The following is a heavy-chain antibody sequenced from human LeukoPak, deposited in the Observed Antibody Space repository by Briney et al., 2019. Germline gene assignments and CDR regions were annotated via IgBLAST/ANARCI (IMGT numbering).Heavy chain of an antibody. D-gene: IGHD3-22*01. CDR2: IYYSGST. Sequence: PSETLSLTCTVSGGSISSYYWSWIRQPPGKGLEWIGYIYYSGSTNYNPSLKSRVTISVDTSKNQFSLKLSSVTAADTAVYYCARENPSGYYNRPIDYWGQGTLVTVSS. CDR3: ARENPSGYYNRPIDY. V-gene: IGHV4-59*01. J-gene: IGHJ4*02. CDR1: GGSISSYY.